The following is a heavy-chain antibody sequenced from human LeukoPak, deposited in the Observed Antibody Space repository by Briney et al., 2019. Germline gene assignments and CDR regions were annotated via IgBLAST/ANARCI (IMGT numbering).Heavy chain of an antibody. J-gene: IGHJ4*02. V-gene: IGHV3-7*01. Sequence: GGSLRLSCAASGFTFSNYWMTWVPQAPGKGLEWVANIKQDGSEKYYVDSVKGRFTISRDNAKNSLYLQMNSLRAEDTAVYYCARGPYDYWGQGTLVTVSS. CDR1: GFTFSNYW. CDR2: IKQDGSEK. CDR3: ARGPYDY.